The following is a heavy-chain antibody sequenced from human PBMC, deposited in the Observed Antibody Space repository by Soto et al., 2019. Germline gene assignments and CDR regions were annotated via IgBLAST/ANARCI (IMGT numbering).Heavy chain of an antibody. D-gene: IGHD3-10*01. J-gene: IGHJ6*02. CDR1: GGTFSSYA. CDR2: IIPIFGTA. V-gene: IGHV1-69*13. Sequence: SVKVSCKASGGTFSSYAISWVRQAPGQGLEWMGGIIPIFGTANYAQKFQGRVTITADESTSTAYMELSSLRSEDTAVYYCARVRVSGSYYYSLGYYYYGMDVWGQGTTVTSP. CDR3: ARVRVSGSYYYSLGYYYYGMDV.